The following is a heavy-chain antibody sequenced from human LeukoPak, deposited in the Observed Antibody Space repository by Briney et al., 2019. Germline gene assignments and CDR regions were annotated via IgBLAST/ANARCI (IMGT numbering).Heavy chain of an antibody. Sequence: GASVKVSCKVSGYTLTELPIHWVRQAPGKGLEWMGGFDPEDGKTIYTQKFKGRLTMTKDTSTDTAYMDLSSLTSEDTAVYYCGRGFSIDYWGQGTLVTVSS. D-gene: IGHD3-10*01. V-gene: IGHV1-24*01. CDR3: GRGFSIDY. CDR2: FDPEDGKT. CDR1: GYTLTELP. J-gene: IGHJ4*02.